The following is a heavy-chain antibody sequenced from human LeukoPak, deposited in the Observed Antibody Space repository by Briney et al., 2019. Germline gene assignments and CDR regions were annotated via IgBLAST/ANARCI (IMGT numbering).Heavy chain of an antibody. V-gene: IGHV5-51*01. CDR2: IYPGDSDT. D-gene: IGHD6-13*01. CDR3: ARLYTSSWYPVGYYYYYYMDV. J-gene: IGHJ6*03. Sequence: GESLKISCQGSGYSFSTYWITWVRQMPGKGLEWMGIIYPGDSDTRYSPSFQGQVTISTDESVSTAYLQWSSLKASDTAMYYCARLYTSSWYPVGYYYYYYMDVWGKGTTVTVSS. CDR1: GYSFSTYW.